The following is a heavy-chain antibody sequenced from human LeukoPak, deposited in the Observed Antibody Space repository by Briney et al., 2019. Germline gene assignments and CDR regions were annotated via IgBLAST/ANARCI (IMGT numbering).Heavy chain of an antibody. CDR1: GHTFTSYG. CDR3: ARDNYDFWSGPNAFDI. D-gene: IGHD3-3*01. CDR2: ISAYNGNT. Sequence: ASVKVSCKASGHTFTSYGISWVRQAPGQGLEWMGWISAYNGNTNYAQKLQGRVTMTTDTSTSTAYMELRSLRPDDTAVYYCARDNYDFWSGPNAFDIWGQGTMVTVSS. J-gene: IGHJ3*02. V-gene: IGHV1-18*01.